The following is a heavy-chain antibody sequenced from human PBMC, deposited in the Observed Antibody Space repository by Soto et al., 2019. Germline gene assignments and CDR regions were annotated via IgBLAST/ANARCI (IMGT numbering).Heavy chain of an antibody. D-gene: IGHD1-1*01. J-gene: IGHJ4*02. CDR1: GYTFTSYG. CDR3: ARGRYGDY. CDR2: ISAHNGNT. V-gene: IGHV1-18*01. Sequence: QVHLVQSGAEVKKPGASVKVSCQASGYTFTSYGITWVRQAPGQGLEWMGWISAHNGNTDYAQQLQGRVIVTRDTTTSTAYMELRSLISDDTAVYYCARGRYGDYWGQGALVTVSS.